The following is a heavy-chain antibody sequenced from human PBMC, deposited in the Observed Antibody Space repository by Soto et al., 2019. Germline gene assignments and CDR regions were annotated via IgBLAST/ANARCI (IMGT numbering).Heavy chain of an antibody. V-gene: IGHV1-8*02. CDR1: GYTFTSYA. CDR2: MNPNSGNT. J-gene: IGHJ4*02. CDR3: ARDSGYSYGPIDY. D-gene: IGHD5-18*01. Sequence: ASVKVSCKASGYTFTSYAMHWVRQATGQGLEWMGWMNPNSGNTGYAQKFQGRVTMTRNTSISTAYMELSSLRSEDTAVYYCARDSGYSYGPIDYWGQGTLVTVSS.